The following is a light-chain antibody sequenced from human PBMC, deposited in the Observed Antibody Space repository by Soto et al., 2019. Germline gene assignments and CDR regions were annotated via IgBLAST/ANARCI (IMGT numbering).Light chain of an antibody. CDR1: SSDVGGYDY. J-gene: IGLJ3*02. V-gene: IGLV2-14*03. CDR3: SSYTITSAYWV. Sequence: QSALTQPPSVSGSPGQSVTISCTGTSSDVGGYDYVSWYQQHPGNPPKLIIYDVSDRPSGVSNRFSGSKSGNTASLTISGLQAEDEANYYCSSYTITSAYWVFGGGTKVTVL. CDR2: DVS.